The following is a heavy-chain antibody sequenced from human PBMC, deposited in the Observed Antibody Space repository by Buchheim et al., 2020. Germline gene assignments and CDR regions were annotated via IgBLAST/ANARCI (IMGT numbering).Heavy chain of an antibody. V-gene: IGHV3-23*01. J-gene: IGHJ6*02. CDR3: AKDSSYGDYTYYYYGMDV. Sequence: EVQLLESGGGLVQPGGSLRLSCAASGFTFSSYAMSWVRQAPGKGLEWVSAISGSGGSTYYADSVKGRFTISRDNSKNTLYLQMNSLRAEDTAVYYCAKDSSYGDYTYYYYGMDVWGQGTT. D-gene: IGHD4-17*01. CDR2: ISGSGGST. CDR1: GFTFSSYA.